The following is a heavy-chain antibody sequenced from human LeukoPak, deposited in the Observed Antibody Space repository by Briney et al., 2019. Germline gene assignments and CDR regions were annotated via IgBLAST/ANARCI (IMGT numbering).Heavy chain of an antibody. J-gene: IGHJ5*02. CDR3: ARDRPGYSSYFDP. CDR2: INTKTGGT. CDR1: GYSFTNYD. Sequence: ASVKVSCKASGYSFTNYDMHWVRQAPGQGLEWMGWINTKTGGTNYAQTFQGRVTLTRDTSISTVYMEMSSLRSDDTAVYYCARDRPGYSSYFDPWGQGTLVTVSS. D-gene: IGHD6-19*01. V-gene: IGHV1-2*02.